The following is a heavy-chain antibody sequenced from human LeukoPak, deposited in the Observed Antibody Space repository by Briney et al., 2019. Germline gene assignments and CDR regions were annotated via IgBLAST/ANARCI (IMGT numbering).Heavy chain of an antibody. J-gene: IGHJ4*02. Sequence: SETLSLTCAVYGGSFSGYYWSWIRQPPGKGLEWIGEINRSGGANYNPSLQSRVTISVDTSKNQFSLKMSSVTAAHTAVYYWARGDTYCGGDCYAPNYWAKETLVTVSS. CDR3: ARGDTYCGGDCYAPNY. CDR1: GGSFSGYY. D-gene: IGHD2-21*02. CDR2: INRSGGA. V-gene: IGHV4-34*01.